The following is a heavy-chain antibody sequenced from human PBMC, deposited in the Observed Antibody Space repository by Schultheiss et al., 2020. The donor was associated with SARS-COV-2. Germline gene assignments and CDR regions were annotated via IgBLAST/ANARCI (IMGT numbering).Heavy chain of an antibody. CDR3: ARESRIAAAGIGWFDP. Sequence: SETLSLTCTVSGGSISSSSYYWGWIRQPPGKGLEWIGYIYYSGSTYYNPSLKSRVTISVDTSKNQFSLKLSSVTAADTAVYYCARESRIAAAGIGWFDPWGQGTLVTVSS. J-gene: IGHJ5*02. CDR2: IYYSGST. V-gene: IGHV4-39*07. D-gene: IGHD6-13*01. CDR1: GGSISSSSYY.